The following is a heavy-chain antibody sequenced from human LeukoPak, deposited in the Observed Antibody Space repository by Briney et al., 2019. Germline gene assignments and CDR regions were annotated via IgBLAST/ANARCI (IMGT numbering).Heavy chain of an antibody. CDR1: GYTFTCYY. D-gene: IGHD6-13*01. Sequence: GASVKVSCKASGYTFTCYYMHWVRQAPGQGLEWMGRINPNSGGTNYAQKFQGRVTMTRDTSISTAYMELSRLRSDDTAVYYCARGDRFSSSWYKDFDYWGQGTLVTVSS. CDR2: INPNSGGT. CDR3: ARGDRFSSSWYKDFDY. J-gene: IGHJ4*02. V-gene: IGHV1-2*06.